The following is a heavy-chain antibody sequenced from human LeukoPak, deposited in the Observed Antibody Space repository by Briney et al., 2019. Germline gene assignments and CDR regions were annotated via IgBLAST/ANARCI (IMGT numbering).Heavy chain of an antibody. J-gene: IGHJ4*02. CDR1: GGTFSSYA. CDR2: ISAYNGNT. CDR3: AREPYDYVWGSYRRGYYFDY. D-gene: IGHD3-16*02. V-gene: IGHV1-18*01. Sequence: ASVKVSCKASGGTFSSYAISWVRQAPGQGLEWMGWISAYNGNTNYAQKLQGRVTMTADTSTSTTYMELRSLRSDDTAVYYCAREPYDYVWGSYRRGYYFDYWGQGTLVTVSS.